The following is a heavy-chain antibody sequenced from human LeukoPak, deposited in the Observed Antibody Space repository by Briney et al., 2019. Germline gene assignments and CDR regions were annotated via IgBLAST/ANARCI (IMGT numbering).Heavy chain of an antibody. CDR1: GYTFTSYG. D-gene: IGHD3-16*01. CDR3: ARKALNLGALGY. J-gene: IGHJ4*02. V-gene: IGHV1-18*01. Sequence: ASVNVSCKASGYTFTSYGLSWVRQAPGQGLEWMGWISAYNGNTNYEQKFQGRVTMTTDTSTSTAYMELRSLRSDDTAVYYCARKALNLGALGYWGQGTLVTVSS. CDR2: ISAYNGNT.